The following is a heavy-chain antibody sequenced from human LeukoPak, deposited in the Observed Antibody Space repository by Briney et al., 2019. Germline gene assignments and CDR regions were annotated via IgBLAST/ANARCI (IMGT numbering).Heavy chain of an antibody. J-gene: IGHJ4*02. CDR2: ISGTGSTT. D-gene: IGHD3-10*01. CDR1: GFTFSTYG. V-gene: IGHV3-23*01. Sequence: GGSLKLSCPASGFTFSTYGMSWVRQAPGKGLEWVSSISGTGSTTYYADSVKGRFTISRDNSKNTLYLEVISLTAEDTAVYYCAKDDAWLRFGEWSQGTLVTVSS. CDR3: AKDDAWLRFGE.